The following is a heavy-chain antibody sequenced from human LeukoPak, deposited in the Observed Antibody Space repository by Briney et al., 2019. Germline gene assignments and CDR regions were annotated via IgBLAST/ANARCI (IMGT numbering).Heavy chain of an antibody. V-gene: IGHV3-30*04. CDR1: GFTFSSYA. CDR3: ARDLDAFDI. J-gene: IGHJ3*02. Sequence: GGSLRLSCAASGFTFSSYAMHWVRQAPGKGREWVAVISYDGSNKYYADSVKGRFTISRDNSKNTLYLQMNRLRAEDTAVYYCARDLDAFDIWGQGTMVTVSS. CDR2: ISYDGSNK.